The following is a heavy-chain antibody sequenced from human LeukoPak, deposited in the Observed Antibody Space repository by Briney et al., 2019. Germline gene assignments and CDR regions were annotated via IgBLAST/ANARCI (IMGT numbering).Heavy chain of an antibody. J-gene: IGHJ4*02. CDR2: IKQDGSDK. D-gene: IGHD2-2*01. CDR3: AKDAHCSSTSCHSNY. V-gene: IGHV3-7*01. Sequence: PGDFLRLSCAASGFTFTKYWMTWVRQAPGKGLEWVGNIKQDGSDKNYMDSVKGRFTISRDNTKNSVYLQMSSLRAEDTAVYYCAKDAHCSSTSCHSNYWGQGTLVTVSS. CDR1: GFTFTKYW.